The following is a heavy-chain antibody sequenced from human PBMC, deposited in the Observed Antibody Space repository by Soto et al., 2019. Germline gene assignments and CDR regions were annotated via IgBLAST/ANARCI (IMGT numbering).Heavy chain of an antibody. J-gene: IGHJ4*02. CDR3: AKTYTGG. CDR2: ISGMEDRT. CDR1: GFNLRDQA. D-gene: IGHD3-10*01. V-gene: IGHV3-23*01. Sequence: QPGGSLRLSCTASGFNLRDQALSWVRQAPGGGLEWVSGISGMEDRTNYADFVKGRLFISKDRAKNTLNLQMNGLRDDDTAVYYCAKTYTGGWGQGTQVTVSS.